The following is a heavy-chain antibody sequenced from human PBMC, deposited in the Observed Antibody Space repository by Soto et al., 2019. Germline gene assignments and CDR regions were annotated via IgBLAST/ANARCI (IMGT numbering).Heavy chain of an antibody. V-gene: IGHV1-69*02. D-gene: IGHD2-2*01. J-gene: IGHJ3*02. CDR3: TLGSWSAETFDI. CDR1: GGTFRTYT. Sequence: SVKVSCKASGGTFRTYTVIWVRQAPGQGLEWMGRILPMVDITNSAQSFQGRLTMTADKSTSTVYLELSSLRFEDTALYYCTLGSWSAETFDIWGRGTMVTVSS. CDR2: ILPMVDIT.